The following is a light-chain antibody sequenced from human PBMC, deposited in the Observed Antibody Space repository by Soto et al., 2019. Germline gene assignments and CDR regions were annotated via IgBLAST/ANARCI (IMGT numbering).Light chain of an antibody. CDR1: QSLTNSF. CDR3: HQRYNWPRVT. V-gene: IGKV3D-20*02. CDR2: DTS. J-gene: IGKJ5*01. Sequence: EFVLTQSPGTLSLSPGERATLSCRASQSLTNSFIAWYQQRPGQAPRLLIYDTSSRASGIPDRFSGSGSGTDFTLTITSLEPEDFAVYFCHQRYNWPRVTFGQGTRLEIK.